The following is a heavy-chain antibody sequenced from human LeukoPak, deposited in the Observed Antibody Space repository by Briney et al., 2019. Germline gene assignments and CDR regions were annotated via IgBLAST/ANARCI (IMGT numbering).Heavy chain of an antibody. CDR3: ARWGYSNNWYYLDY. CDR2: ISYDGSNK. V-gene: IGHV3-30*03. D-gene: IGHD6-13*01. J-gene: IGHJ4*02. Sequence: GGSLRLSCAASGFTFSSYGMHWVRQAPGKGLEWVAVISYDGSNKYYADSVKGRFTISRDNSKNTLYLQMNSLRAEDTAVYYCARWGYSNNWYYLDYWGQGTLVAVSS. CDR1: GFTFSSYG.